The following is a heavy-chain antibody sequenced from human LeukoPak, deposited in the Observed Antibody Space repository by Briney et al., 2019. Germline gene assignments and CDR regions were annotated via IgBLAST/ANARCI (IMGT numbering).Heavy chain of an antibody. CDR2: MYYSGST. J-gene: IGHJ6*03. CDR3: ASGVGLTTVTVVYYYYYMDV. Sequence: SETLSLTCTVSGGSISSSSYYWGWIRQPPGKGLEWIGSMYYSGSTYYNPSLKSRVTMSVDTSKNQFSLKLSSVTAADTAVYYCASGVGLTTVTVVYYYYYMDVWGKGTTVTVSS. CDR1: GGSISSSSYY. D-gene: IGHD4-17*01. V-gene: IGHV4-39*07.